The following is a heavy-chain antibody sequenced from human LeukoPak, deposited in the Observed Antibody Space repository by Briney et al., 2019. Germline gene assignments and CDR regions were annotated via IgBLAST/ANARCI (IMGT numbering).Heavy chain of an antibody. CDR2: INWNGGST. CDR1: GFTFSSYA. V-gene: IGHV3-20*04. CDR3: ARLRSSGWYDAFDI. J-gene: IGHJ3*02. D-gene: IGHD6-19*01. Sequence: GGSLRLSCAASGFTFSSYAMSWVRQAPGKGLEWVSGINWNGGSTGYADSVKGRFTISRDNAKNSLYLQMNSLRAEDTALYYCARLRSSGWYDAFDIWGQGTMVTVSS.